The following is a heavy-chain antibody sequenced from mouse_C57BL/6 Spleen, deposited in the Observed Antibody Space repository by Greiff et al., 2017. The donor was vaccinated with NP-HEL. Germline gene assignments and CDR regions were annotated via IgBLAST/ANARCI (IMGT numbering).Heavy chain of an antibody. V-gene: IGHV5-6*01. CDR3: ARSTMVTTGFAY. Sequence: EVQGVESGGDLVKPGGSLKLSCAASGFTFSSYGMSWVRQTPDKRLEWVATISSGGSYTYYPDSVKGRFTISRDNAKNTLYLQMSSLKSEDTAMYYCARSTMVTTGFAYWGQGTLVTVSA. D-gene: IGHD2-2*01. CDR1: GFTFSSYG. J-gene: IGHJ3*01. CDR2: ISSGGSYT.